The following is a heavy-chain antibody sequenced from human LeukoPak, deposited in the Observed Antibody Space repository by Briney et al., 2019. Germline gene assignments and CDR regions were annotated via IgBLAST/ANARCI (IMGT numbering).Heavy chain of an antibody. Sequence: GVSVQVSCKACGYTFPNYGISWVRQAPGQGLEWMGWISTNSDIRTYAQTLQGRFTMTTDTATTTAYMELNNLAFDDTAVYYCARDWDAMNNCFDPWGQGTPVTVSS. CDR3: ARDWDAMNNCFDP. CDR2: ISTNSDIR. D-gene: IGHD1-26*01. CDR1: GYTFPNYG. J-gene: IGHJ5*02. V-gene: IGHV1-18*01.